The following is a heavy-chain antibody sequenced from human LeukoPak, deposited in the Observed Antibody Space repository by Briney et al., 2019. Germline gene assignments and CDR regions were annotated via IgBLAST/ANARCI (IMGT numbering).Heavy chain of an antibody. CDR1: GFTFSSYW. V-gene: IGHV3-7*03. J-gene: IGHJ4*02. CDR3: AKDLRAKDIVVVPAANY. Sequence: GGSLRLSCAASGFTFSSYWMSWVRQAPGKGLEWVANIKQDGSEKYYVDSVKGRFTISRDNAKNSLYLQMNSLRAEDTAVYYCAKDLRAKDIVVVPAANYWGQGTLVTVSS. D-gene: IGHD2-2*01. CDR2: IKQDGSEK.